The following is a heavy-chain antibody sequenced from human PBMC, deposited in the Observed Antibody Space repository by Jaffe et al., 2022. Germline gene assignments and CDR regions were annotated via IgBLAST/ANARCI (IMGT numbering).Heavy chain of an antibody. D-gene: IGHD4-17*01. CDR2: INHSGST. V-gene: IGHV4-34*01. Sequence: QVQLQQWGAGLLKPSETLSLTCAVYGGSFSGYYWSWIRQPPGKGLEWIGEINHSGSTNYNPSLKSRVTISVDTSKNQFSLKLSSVTAADTAVYYCARGPRPMTTVTTWKYFQHWGQGTLVTVSS. CDR1: GGSFSGYY. CDR3: ARGPRPMTTVTTWKYFQH. J-gene: IGHJ1*01.